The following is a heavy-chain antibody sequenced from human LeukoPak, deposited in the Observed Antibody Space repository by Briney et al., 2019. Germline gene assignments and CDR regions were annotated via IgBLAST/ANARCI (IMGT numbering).Heavy chain of an antibody. J-gene: IGHJ4*02. V-gene: IGHV3-21*04. D-gene: IGHD2-2*01. CDR3: AKAPARYYCSSTSCYPFDY. Sequence: GGSLRLSCEATGFTFGSYSMNWVRQAPGRGLEWVSSISSSSRYIYNADSVKGRFTISRDNAKNSVYLQMNSLRAEDTAVYYCAKAPARYYCSSTSCYPFDYWGQGTLVTVSS. CDR2: ISSSSRYI. CDR1: GFTFGSYS.